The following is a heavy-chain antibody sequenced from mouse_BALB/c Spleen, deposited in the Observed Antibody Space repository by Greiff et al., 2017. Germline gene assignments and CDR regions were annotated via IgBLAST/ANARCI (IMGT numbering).Heavy chain of an antibody. CDR3: ARSGLRLRDYAMDY. D-gene: IGHD1-2*01. CDR2: ISSGSSTI. CDR1: GFTFSSFG. V-gene: IGHV5-17*02. J-gene: IGHJ4*01. Sequence: EVKLVESGGGLVQPGGSRKLSCAASGFTFSSFGMHWVRQAPEKGLEWVAYISSGSSTIYYADTVKGRFTISIDNPKNTLFLQMTSLRSEDTAMYYCARSGLRLRDYAMDYWGQGTSGTVPS.